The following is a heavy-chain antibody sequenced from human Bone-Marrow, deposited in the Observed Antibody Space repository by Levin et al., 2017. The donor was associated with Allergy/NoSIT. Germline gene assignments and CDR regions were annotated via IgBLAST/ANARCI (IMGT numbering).Heavy chain of an antibody. D-gene: IGHD7-27*01. Sequence: SCTASGFTFGDYAMSWFRQAPGKGLEWVGFIRSKAYGGTTEYAASVKGRFTISRDDSKSIAYLQMNSLKTEDTAVYYCTRDITGDFNWDNWFDPWGQGTLVTVSS. CDR2: IRSKAYGGTT. J-gene: IGHJ5*02. V-gene: IGHV3-49*03. CDR1: GFTFGDYA. CDR3: TRDITGDFNWDNWFDP.